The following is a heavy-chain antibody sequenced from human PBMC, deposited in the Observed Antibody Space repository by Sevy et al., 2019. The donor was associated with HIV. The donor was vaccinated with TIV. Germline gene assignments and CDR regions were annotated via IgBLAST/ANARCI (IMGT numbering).Heavy chain of an antibody. CDR3: ARAPPVRSGDDSLNWFDP. V-gene: IGHV4-59*01. CDR2: IHYTGTT. CDR1: GGSISAYH. Sequence: SETLSLTCTVSGGSISAYHWSWIRQPPGKGLEYIGYIHYTGTTNYNPSHKSRVTISVDTSKNQFSLKLSSVTAADTALYYCARAPPVRSGDDSLNWFDPWGQGTLVTVSS. J-gene: IGHJ5*02. D-gene: IGHD5-12*01.